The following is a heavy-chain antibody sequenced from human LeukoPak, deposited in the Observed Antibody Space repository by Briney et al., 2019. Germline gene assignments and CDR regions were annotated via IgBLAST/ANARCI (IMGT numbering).Heavy chain of an antibody. CDR3: ARHPLWFGESHDAFDI. CDR1: GGSSSGYY. V-gene: IGHV4-34*01. D-gene: IGHD3-10*01. CDR2: INHSGST. Sequence: TSETLSLTCVLYGGSSSGYYWSWIRQPPGKGLEWIGEINHSGSTNYNPSLKSRVTISVDTSKNQFSLKLSSVTAADTAVYYCARHPLWFGESHDAFDIWGQGTMVTVSS. J-gene: IGHJ3*02.